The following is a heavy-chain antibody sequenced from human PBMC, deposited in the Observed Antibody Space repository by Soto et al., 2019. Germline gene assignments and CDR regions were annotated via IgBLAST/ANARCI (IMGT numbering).Heavy chain of an antibody. CDR1: GGSISSSNW. CDR2: IYHSGST. D-gene: IGHD6-19*01. J-gene: IGHJ5*02. Sequence: QVQLQESGPGLVKPSGTLSLTCAVSGGSISSSNWWSWVRQPPGKGLEWIGEIYHSGSTNYNPSLKSRVTISVDKSKNQFSLTLSSLTAEDTAVYYCARDQGIAVAGINWFDPWGQGTLVTVSS. V-gene: IGHV4-4*02. CDR3: ARDQGIAVAGINWFDP.